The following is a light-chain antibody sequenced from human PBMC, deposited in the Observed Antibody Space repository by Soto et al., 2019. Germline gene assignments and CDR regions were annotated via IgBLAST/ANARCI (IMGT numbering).Light chain of an antibody. CDR3: IQALQTPRT. Sequence: DIVMTQSPLSLTVTPGESASISCWSSQSLLHTNGYNYFDWYLQKPGQSPQLLIYLGSNRASGVPDRFSGRGSGRDFTLRISRVEADDVGVYYCIQALQTPRTFGQGTKLEIK. CDR1: QSLLHTNGYNY. J-gene: IGKJ2*01. V-gene: IGKV2-28*01. CDR2: LGS.